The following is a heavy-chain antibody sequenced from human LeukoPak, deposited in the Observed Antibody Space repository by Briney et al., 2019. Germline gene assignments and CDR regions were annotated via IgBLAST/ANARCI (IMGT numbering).Heavy chain of an antibody. CDR1: GFTFSSYG. V-gene: IGHV3-30*03. Sequence: GGSLRLSCAASGFTFSSYGMHWVRQAPGKGLEWVAVISYDGSNKYYADSVKGRFTISRDNSKNTLYLQMNILRAEDTAVYYCARDKVDSSGYYYDYWGQGTLVTVSS. J-gene: IGHJ4*02. D-gene: IGHD3-22*01. CDR2: ISYDGSNK. CDR3: ARDKVDSSGYYYDY.